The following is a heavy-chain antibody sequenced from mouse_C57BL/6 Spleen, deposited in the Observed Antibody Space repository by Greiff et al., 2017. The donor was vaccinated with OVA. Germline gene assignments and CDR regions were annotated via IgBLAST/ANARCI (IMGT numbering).Heavy chain of an antibody. J-gene: IGHJ2*01. V-gene: IGHV5-9-1*02. CDR3: TRDVTGLYYFDY. Sequence: EVKLVESGEGLVKPGGSLKLSCAASGFTFSSYAMSWVRQTPEKRLEWVAYISSGGDYIYYADTVKGRFTISRDNARNTLYLQMSSLKSEDTAMYYCTRDVTGLYYFDYWGQGTTLTVSS. D-gene: IGHD2-12*01. CDR1: GFTFSSYA. CDR2: ISSGGDYI.